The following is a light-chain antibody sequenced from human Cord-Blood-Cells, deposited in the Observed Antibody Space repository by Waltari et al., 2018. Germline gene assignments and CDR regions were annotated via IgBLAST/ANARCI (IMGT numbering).Light chain of an antibody. CDR2: EVS. V-gene: IGLV2-8*01. J-gene: IGLJ1*01. CDR3: SSYAGSNNV. Sequence: QSALTQPPSASGSPGQSVTISCTGTSSDVGGYNYVPWYQQHPGKAPKLLIYEVSKRPSGVPGRFSGSKSGNTASLTVSGLQAEDEADYYCSSYAGSNNVFGTGTKVTVL. CDR1: SSDVGGYNY.